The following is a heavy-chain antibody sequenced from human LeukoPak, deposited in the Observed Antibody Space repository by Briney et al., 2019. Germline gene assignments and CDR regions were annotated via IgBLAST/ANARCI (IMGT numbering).Heavy chain of an antibody. CDR3: AMYYYDSSGQLYFDY. V-gene: IGHV4-59*01. CDR1: GGSFSGYY. CDR2: IYYSGST. D-gene: IGHD3-22*01. Sequence: SEILSLTCAVYGGSFSGYYWSWIRQPPGKGLEWVGYIYYSGSTNYNPSLKSRVTISVDTSKNQFSLKLSSVTAADTAMYYCAMYYYDSSGQLYFDYWGQGTLVTVSS. J-gene: IGHJ4*02.